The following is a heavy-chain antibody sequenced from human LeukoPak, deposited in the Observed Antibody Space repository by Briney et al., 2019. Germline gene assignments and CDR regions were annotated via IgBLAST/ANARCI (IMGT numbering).Heavy chain of an antibody. D-gene: IGHD6-6*01. J-gene: IGHJ4*02. V-gene: IGHV1-8*03. CDR2: MNPNSGNT. CDR1: GYTFTSYD. Sequence: ASVKVSCKASGYTFTSYDINWVRQATGQGLEWMGWMNPNSGNTGYAQKFQGRVTITRNTSKSTAYMELSSLRSEDTAVYYCARSVSEFSSSFDYWGQGTLVTVSS. CDR3: ARSVSEFSSSFDY.